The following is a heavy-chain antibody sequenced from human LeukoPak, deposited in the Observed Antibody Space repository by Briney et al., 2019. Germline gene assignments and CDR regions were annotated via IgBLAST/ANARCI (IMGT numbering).Heavy chain of an antibody. CDR3: YTSGGTSMVMGY. CDR1: GFTFSGSA. V-gene: IGHV3-73*01. CDR2: IRGKANSYAT. Sequence: PGGSLKLSCAASGFTFSGSAMHWVRQASGKGLEWVGRIRGKANSYATAFAASVKGRFTMSRDDSENTAYLQMNSLKTEDTAVYYCYTSGGTSMVMGYWGQGTLVTVSS. J-gene: IGHJ4*02. D-gene: IGHD5-18*01.